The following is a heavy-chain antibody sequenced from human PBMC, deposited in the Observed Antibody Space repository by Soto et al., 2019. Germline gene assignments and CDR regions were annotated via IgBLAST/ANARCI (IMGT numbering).Heavy chain of an antibody. D-gene: IGHD3-16*01. CDR1: GGSISSGDYY. CDR3: ARVSSRMINAFDI. Sequence: QVQLQESGPGLVKPSQTLSLTCTVSGGSISSGDYYWSWIRQPPGKGLEWIGYIYYSGSTYYNPSLKSRVTLSVDTSKNQFSLKLSSVTAADTAVYYCARVSSRMINAFDIWGQGTMVTVSS. V-gene: IGHV4-30-4*01. J-gene: IGHJ3*02. CDR2: IYYSGST.